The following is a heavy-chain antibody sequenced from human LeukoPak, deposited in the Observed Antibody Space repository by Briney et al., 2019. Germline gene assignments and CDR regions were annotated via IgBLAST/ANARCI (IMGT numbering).Heavy chain of an antibody. CDR1: GGSISSYY. CDR3: ARDPLMIAAAGNHYYYYVDV. V-gene: IGHV4-59*12. J-gene: IGHJ6*03. CDR2: IHYSGST. Sequence: PSETLSLTCTVSGGSISSYYWGWIRQPPGKGLEWIGYIHYSGSTNYNPSLKSRVTMSVDTSKNQFSLQLNSVTPEDTAVYYCARDPLMIAAAGNHYYYYVDVWGKGTTVTISS. D-gene: IGHD6-13*01.